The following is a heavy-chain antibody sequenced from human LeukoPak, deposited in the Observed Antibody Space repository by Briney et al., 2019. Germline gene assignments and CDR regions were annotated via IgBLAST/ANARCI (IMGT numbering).Heavy chain of an antibody. Sequence: PSETLSLTCAVPGYSISSGYYWGWIRQPPGKGLEWIGSIYHSGSTHYNPSLKSRVTISVDTSKNQFSLKLSSVTAADTAVYYCARRYGSYSQNLFDYWGQGTLVTVSS. J-gene: IGHJ4*02. CDR2: IYHSGST. V-gene: IGHV4-38-2*01. CDR3: ARRYGSYSQNLFDY. D-gene: IGHD3-10*01. CDR1: GYSISSGYY.